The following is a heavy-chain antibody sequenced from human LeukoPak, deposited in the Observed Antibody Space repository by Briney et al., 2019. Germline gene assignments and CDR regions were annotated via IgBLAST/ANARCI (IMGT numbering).Heavy chain of an antibody. CDR1: GGSFSGYY. Sequence: KPSETLSLTCAVYGGSFSGYYWSWIRQPPGKGLEWIGEINHSESTNYNPSLKSRVTMSVDTSKNQFSLKLSSVTAADTAVYYCARRNMVRGVYDLFFDYWGQGTLVTVSS. V-gene: IGHV4-34*01. J-gene: IGHJ4*02. D-gene: IGHD3-10*01. CDR3: ARRNMVRGVYDLFFDY. CDR2: INHSEST.